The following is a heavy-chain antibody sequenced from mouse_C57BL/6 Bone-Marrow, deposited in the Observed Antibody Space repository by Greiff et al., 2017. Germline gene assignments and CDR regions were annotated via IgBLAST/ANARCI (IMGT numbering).Heavy chain of an antibody. CDR2: IYPGDGDT. V-gene: IGHV1-82*01. CDR1: GYAFSSSW. Sequence: QVQLQQSGPELVKPGASVKISCKASGYAFSSSWMNWVKQRPGKGLEWIGRIYPGDGDTNYNGKFKGKATLTADKSSSTAYMQLSSLTSEDSAVYFCAIPMVTTNFDYWGQGTTLTVSS. CDR3: AIPMVTTNFDY. D-gene: IGHD2-2*01. J-gene: IGHJ2*01.